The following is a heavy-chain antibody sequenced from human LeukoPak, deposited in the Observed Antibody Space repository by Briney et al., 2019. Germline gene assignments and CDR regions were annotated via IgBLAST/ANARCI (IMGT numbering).Heavy chain of an antibody. D-gene: IGHD4-17*01. CDR3: VRIATVTTPDY. J-gene: IGHJ4*02. V-gene: IGHV3-74*01. Sequence: GGSLRLSCAASGFTFSSYWMHWVRQPLGKGLVWVPRIHPDGTTTNYADSVKGRFTISRDNAKNTLYLQMNSLTVEDTALYYCVRIATVTTPDYWGQGTLVTVSS. CDR2: IHPDGTTT. CDR1: GFTFSSYW.